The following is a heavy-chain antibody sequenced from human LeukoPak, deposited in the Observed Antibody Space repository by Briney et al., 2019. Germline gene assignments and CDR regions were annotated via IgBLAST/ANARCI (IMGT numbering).Heavy chain of an antibody. D-gene: IGHD6-19*01. CDR2: ISSSGSSR. J-gene: IGHJ1*01. V-gene: IGHV3-48*03. Sequence: HPGGSLRLSCAASGFTFSSYEMNWVRQAPGKGLVWVSYISSSGSSRYYAGSVKGRFTISRDNSKNTLYLQMNSLRAEDTAVYYCAKGAGQWLVPSEYFQYWGQGTLVTVSS. CDR3: AKGAGQWLVPSEYFQY. CDR1: GFTFSSYE.